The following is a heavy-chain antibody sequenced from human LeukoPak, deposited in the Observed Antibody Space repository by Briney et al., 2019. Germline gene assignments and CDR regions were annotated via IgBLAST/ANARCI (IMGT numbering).Heavy chain of an antibody. CDR2: IYYSGST. CDR3: ATVSGVIVATYYYYYGMDV. D-gene: IGHD5-12*01. CDR1: GGSISSYY. Sequence: SETLSLTCTVSGGSISSYYWSWIRQPPGKGLEWIGYIYYSGSTNYNPSLKSRVTISVDTSKNQFSLKLSSVTAADTAVYYCATVSGVIVATYYYYYGMDVWGQGTTVTVSS. J-gene: IGHJ6*02. V-gene: IGHV4-59*01.